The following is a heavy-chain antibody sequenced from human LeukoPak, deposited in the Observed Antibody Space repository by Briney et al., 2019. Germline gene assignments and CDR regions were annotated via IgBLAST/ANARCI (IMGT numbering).Heavy chain of an antibody. Sequence: GGPLRLSCAASGFTFSSYAMHWVRQAPGKGLEWVAVISYDGSNKYYADSVKARFPISTDNSKNTLYLQINTLRPEDTAVYYFARERAKGCSLDYWGRGTVVTVSS. CDR1: GFTFSSYA. CDR2: ISYDGSNK. V-gene: IGHV3-30-3*01. D-gene: IGHD2-21*01. CDR3: ARERAKGCSLDY. J-gene: IGHJ4*02.